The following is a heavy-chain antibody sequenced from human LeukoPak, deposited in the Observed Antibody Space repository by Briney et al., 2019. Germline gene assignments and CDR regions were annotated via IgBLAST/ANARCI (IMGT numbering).Heavy chain of an antibody. CDR3: AREGLDTAMVDAFDI. J-gene: IGHJ3*02. Sequence: PGGSLRLSCAVSGLTFTGAWLRWVRQAPGKGLEWVANIKQDGSEKYYVDSVKGRFTISRDNAKNSLYLQMNSLRAEDTAVYYCAREGLDTAMVDAFDIWGQGTMVTVSS. CDR1: GLTFTGAW. V-gene: IGHV3-7*01. D-gene: IGHD5-18*01. CDR2: IKQDGSEK.